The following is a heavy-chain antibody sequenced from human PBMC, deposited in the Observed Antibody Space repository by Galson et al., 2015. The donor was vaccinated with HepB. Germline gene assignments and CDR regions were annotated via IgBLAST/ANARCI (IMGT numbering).Heavy chain of an antibody. CDR2: INAGNGNT. CDR1: GYTFTSYA. J-gene: IGHJ6*03. Sequence: SVKVSCKASGYTFTSYAMHWVRQAPGQRLEWMGWINAGNGNTKYSQKFQGRVTITRDTSASTAYMELSSLRSDDTAVYYCARDGVLRYFDWAGYYYYYYMDVWGKGTTVTVSS. CDR3: ARDGVLRYFDWAGYYYYYYMDV. D-gene: IGHD3-9*01. V-gene: IGHV1-3*01.